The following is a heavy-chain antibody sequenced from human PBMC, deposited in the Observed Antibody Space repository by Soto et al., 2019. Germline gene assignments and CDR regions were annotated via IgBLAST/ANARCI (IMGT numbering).Heavy chain of an antibody. CDR1: GGTFSSYA. V-gene: IGHV1-69*13. Sequence: SVKASCKASGGTFSSYAISWVRQAPGQGLEWMGGIIPIFGTANYAQKFQGRVTITADESTSTAYMELSSLRSEDTAVYYCARHPGSRGYYYGMDVWGQGTTDTVSS. D-gene: IGHD2-2*01. CDR2: IIPIFGTA. CDR3: ARHPGSRGYYYGMDV. J-gene: IGHJ6*02.